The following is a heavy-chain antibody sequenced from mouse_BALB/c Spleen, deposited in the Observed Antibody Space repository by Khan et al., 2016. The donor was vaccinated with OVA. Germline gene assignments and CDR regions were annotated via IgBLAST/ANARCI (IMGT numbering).Heavy chain of an antibody. CDR3: TKSRIDY. Sequence: VQLQQSGAELAKPGASVKMSCKASGYTFTTYWMHWVKQRPGQGLEWIGYINPTSGYTDYNDKFKDRATLSADKSSSTAYMQLNSLTSEDSAVYYCTKSRIDYWGQGTTLTVSS. CDR2: INPTSGYT. D-gene: IGHD1-1*01. CDR1: GYTFTTYW. J-gene: IGHJ2*01. V-gene: IGHV1-7*01.